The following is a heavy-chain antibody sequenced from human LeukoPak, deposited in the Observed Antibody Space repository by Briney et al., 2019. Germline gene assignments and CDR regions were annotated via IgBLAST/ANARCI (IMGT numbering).Heavy chain of an antibody. CDR2: VSSSSSFI. Sequence: PGGSLRLSCAASGFTFTDYTMNWVPQAPGKGLEWVSSVSSSSSFISYADSVRGRFTISRDNTKNSLYLQMNSLRAEDTAMYYCARDFSAVGVSTSDYWGQGTLVTVSS. CDR1: GFTFTDYT. J-gene: IGHJ4*02. V-gene: IGHV3-21*06. CDR3: ARDFSAVGVSTSDY. D-gene: IGHD3-16*01.